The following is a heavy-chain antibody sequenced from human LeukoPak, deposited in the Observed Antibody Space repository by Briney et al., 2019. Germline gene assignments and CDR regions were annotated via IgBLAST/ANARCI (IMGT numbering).Heavy chain of an antibody. D-gene: IGHD4-17*01. J-gene: IGHJ1*01. CDR1: GFTFSSYA. CDR2: FSGSGGST. V-gene: IGHV3-23*01. Sequence: PGGSLRLSCAASGFTFSSYAMSWVRQAPGKGLEWVSAFSGSGGSTYYADSVKGRFTISRDNSKNTRYLQMNSLRAEDTAVYYCARVVPAEYGDYGEYFQHWGQGTLVTVSS. CDR3: ARVVPAEYGDYGEYFQH.